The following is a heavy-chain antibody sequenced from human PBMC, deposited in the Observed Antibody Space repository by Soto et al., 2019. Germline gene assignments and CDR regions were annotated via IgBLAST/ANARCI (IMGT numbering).Heavy chain of an antibody. CDR2: ISPSGGGA. V-gene: IGHV3-23*01. CDR3: AKDVDQLTWGLHRDGLDV. CDR1: GVSFDSYV. D-gene: IGHD1-1*01. Sequence: EVYLLESGGDLVQPGGSLRLSCAASGVSFDSYVMNWVRQAPGKGLEWVSSISPSGGGANYADSVKGRFTISRENSKKTLSLPVNRLRAADTAVYYCAKDVDQLTWGLHRDGLDVWGQGTTVTVSS. J-gene: IGHJ6*02.